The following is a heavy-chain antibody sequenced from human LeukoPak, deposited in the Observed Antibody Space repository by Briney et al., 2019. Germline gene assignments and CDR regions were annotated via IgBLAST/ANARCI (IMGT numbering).Heavy chain of an antibody. CDR1: GFTSSSFA. D-gene: IGHD4-11*01. CDR2: ISGSGISR. V-gene: IGHV3-23*01. Sequence: GSLRLSCAASGFTSSSFAMNWVRQAPGKGLEWVSGISGSGISRGYADSVKGRFTISRDNSKNTVLLQMDSLRAEDTAIYYCAKRSGVYSDNSGVFDYWGQGSLVTVSS. J-gene: IGHJ4*02. CDR3: AKRSGVYSDNSGVFDY.